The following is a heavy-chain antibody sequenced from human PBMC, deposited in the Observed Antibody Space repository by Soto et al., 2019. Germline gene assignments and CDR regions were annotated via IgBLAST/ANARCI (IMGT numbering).Heavy chain of an antibody. CDR3: AKWDTHGIRQPTVGGNYDYYEIDV. Sequence: SLRLACVASGFTFSSYAMSWVRQAPGKGLECVSGFSASGDDGTTYYADSVKGRFTVSRDNSKNTLYLQMHSLRAEDAAIFYCAKWDTHGIRQPTVGGNYDYYEIDVWGQGTRVNVSS. D-gene: IGHD5-18*01. V-gene: IGHV3-23*01. CDR2: FSASGDDGTT. CDR1: GFTFSSYA. J-gene: IGHJ6*02.